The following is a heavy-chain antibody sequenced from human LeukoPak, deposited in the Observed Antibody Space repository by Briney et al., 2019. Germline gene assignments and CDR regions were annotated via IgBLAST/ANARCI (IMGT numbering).Heavy chain of an antibody. V-gene: IGHV4-30-4*07. D-gene: IGHD2-8*02. CDR2: VYNNGRTSSGST. CDR3: DP. J-gene: IGHJ5*02. CDR1: GGSISSGGYS. Sequence: SQTLSLTCAVSGGSISSGGYSWSWIRQPPGKGLEWIGYVYNNGRTSSGSTNNSPSLKSRVTISVDTSKNQFSLNLSSYCARHQRLAWFDPWGQGTLVTVSS.